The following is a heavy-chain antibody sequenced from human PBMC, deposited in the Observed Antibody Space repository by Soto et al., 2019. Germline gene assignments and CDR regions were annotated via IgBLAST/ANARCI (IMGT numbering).Heavy chain of an antibody. CDR1: GGSISSYY. Sequence: SETLSLTCTGSGGSISSYYWSWIRQSPGKGLEWIGYIYNSGSTNYNPSLKSRVTISVDTSKNQFSLKLSSVTAADTAVYYCARNYGDYSTYYYYYYMDVWGKGTTVTVSS. D-gene: IGHD4-17*01. V-gene: IGHV4-59*01. CDR2: IYNSGST. CDR3: ARNYGDYSTYYYYYYMDV. J-gene: IGHJ6*03.